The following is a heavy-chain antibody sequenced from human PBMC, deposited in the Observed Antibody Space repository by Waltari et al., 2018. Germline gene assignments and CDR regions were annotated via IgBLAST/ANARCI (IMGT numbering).Heavy chain of an antibody. J-gene: IGHJ6*02. CDR2: ISAYNGNT. Sequence: QVQLVRSGAEGKRPGASVKVPGKASGYPFTSYGISGVRQAPGQGLEWMGWISAYNGNTNYAQKLQGRVTMTTDTSTSTAYMELRSLRSDDTAVYYCARGYSNLMGYYYYYGMDVWGQGTTVTVSS. D-gene: IGHD4-4*01. CDR1: GYPFTSYG. V-gene: IGHV1-18*04. CDR3: ARGYSNLMGYYYYYGMDV.